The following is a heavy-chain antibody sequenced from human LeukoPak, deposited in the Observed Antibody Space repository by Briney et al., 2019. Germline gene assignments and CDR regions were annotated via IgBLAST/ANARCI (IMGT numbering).Heavy chain of an antibody. CDR3: ARDADYYDSSGYNPLH. D-gene: IGHD3-22*01. J-gene: IGHJ1*01. CDR1: GFTVSSNY. Sequence: GGSLRLSCAASGFTVSSNYMSWVRQAPGKGLGWVSVIYSGGSTYYADSVKGRFTISRDNSKNTLYLQMNSLRAEDTAVYYCARDADYYDSSGYNPLHWGQGTLVTVSS. CDR2: IYSGGST. V-gene: IGHV3-53*01.